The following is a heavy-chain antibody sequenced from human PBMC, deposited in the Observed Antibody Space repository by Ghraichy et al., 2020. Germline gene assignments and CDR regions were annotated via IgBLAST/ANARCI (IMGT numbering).Heavy chain of an antibody. CDR3: AKGIELRFLEWLLGDAFDI. Sequence: SLNISCAASGFTFDDYAMHWVRQAPGKGLEWVSGISWNSGSIGYADSVKGRFTISRDNAKNSLYLQMNSLRAEDTALYYCAKGIELRFLEWLLGDAFDIWGQGTMVTVSS. J-gene: IGHJ3*02. CDR1: GFTFDDYA. V-gene: IGHV3-9*01. CDR2: ISWNSGSI. D-gene: IGHD3-3*01.